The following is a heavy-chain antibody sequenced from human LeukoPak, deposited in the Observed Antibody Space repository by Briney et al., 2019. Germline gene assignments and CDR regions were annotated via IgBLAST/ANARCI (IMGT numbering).Heavy chain of an antibody. D-gene: IGHD2-21*02. V-gene: IGHV3-21*01. Sequence: PGGSLRLSCAASGFTFSSYSMNWVRQAPGKGLEWVSSISSSSYIYYADSVKGRFTISRDNAKNSLYLQMNSLRAEDTAVYHCARGVVVVTASWYFDLWGRGTLVTVSS. J-gene: IGHJ2*01. CDR2: ISSSSYI. CDR1: GFTFSSYS. CDR3: ARGVVVVTASWYFDL.